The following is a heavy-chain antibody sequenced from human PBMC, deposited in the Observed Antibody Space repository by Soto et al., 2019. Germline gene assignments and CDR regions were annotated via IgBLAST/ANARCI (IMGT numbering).Heavy chain of an antibody. CDR2: IIPIFGTA. Sequence: PSVKVSCKASGGTFSSYAISWVRQAPGQGLEWMGGIIPIFGTANYAQKFQGRVTITADESTSTAYMELSSLRSEDTAVYYCARDGEYCISTSCYASDYWGQGTLVTVSS. J-gene: IGHJ4*02. D-gene: IGHD2-2*01. CDR3: ARDGEYCISTSCYASDY. V-gene: IGHV1-69*13. CDR1: GGTFSSYA.